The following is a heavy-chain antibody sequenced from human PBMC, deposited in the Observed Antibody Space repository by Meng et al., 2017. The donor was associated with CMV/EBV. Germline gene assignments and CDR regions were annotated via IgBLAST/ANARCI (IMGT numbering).Heavy chain of an antibody. CDR1: GVSITTSDSY. V-gene: IGHV4-39*01. CDR2: IYYSGST. D-gene: IGHD2-2*02. Sequence: GSLRLSCTVSGVSITTSDSYWGWIRQAPGKGLEWIGSIYYSGSTYYNPSLKSRVTISVDTSKNQFSLKLSSVTAADTAVYYCARGGRYCSSTSCYTGIYYGMDVWGQGTTVTVSS. CDR3: ARGGRYCSSTSCYTGIYYGMDV. J-gene: IGHJ6*02.